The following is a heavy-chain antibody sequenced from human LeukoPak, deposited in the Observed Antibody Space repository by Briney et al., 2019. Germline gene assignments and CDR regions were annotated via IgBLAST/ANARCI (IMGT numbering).Heavy chain of an antibody. V-gene: IGHV4-59*01. CDR3: ARDPRDYGDYFAFDY. CDR1: GGSTSSYY. CDR2: IYYSGST. D-gene: IGHD4-17*01. J-gene: IGHJ4*02. Sequence: SETLSLTCTVSGGSTSSYYWSWIRQPPGKGLEWIGYIYYSGSTNYNPSLKSRVTISVDTSKNQFSLKLSSVTAADTAVYYCARDPRDYGDYFAFDYWGQGTLVTVSS.